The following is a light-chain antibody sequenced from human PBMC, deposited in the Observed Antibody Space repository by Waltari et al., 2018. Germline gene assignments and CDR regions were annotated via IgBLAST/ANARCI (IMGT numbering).Light chain of an antibody. V-gene: IGLV1-40*01. CDR2: GNN. J-gene: IGLJ2*01. CDR3: PSYDGSPSGSVI. Sequence: QSVLTQPPSVSGAPGQRVTISCTGSGSNIGAGHDVHWSQQLPGTATKLLIYGNNNRHSGVPARFSGSTSDTSASLTSTGLRAGAGGDYSCPSYDGSPSGSVIFGGGTKLTVL. CDR1: GSNIGAGHD.